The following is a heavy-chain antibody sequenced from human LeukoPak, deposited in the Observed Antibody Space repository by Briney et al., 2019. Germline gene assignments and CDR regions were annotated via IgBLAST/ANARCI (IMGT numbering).Heavy chain of an antibody. D-gene: IGHD3-22*01. CDR2: IYYSGST. J-gene: IGHJ4*02. CDR1: GCSISSYY. V-gene: IGHV4-59*01. Sequence: SETLSLTCTVSGCSISSYYWSWIRQPPGKGLEWIGYIYYSGSTNYNPSLKSRVTISVDTSKSQFSLKLSSVTAADTAVYYCARATYYYDSSLDYWGQGTLVTVSS. CDR3: ARATYYYDSSLDY.